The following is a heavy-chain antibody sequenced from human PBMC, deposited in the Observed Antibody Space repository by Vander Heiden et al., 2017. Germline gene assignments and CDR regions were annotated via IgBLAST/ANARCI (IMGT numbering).Heavy chain of an antibody. V-gene: IGHV3-74*01. CDR1: GFTFSSYW. CDR2: INSDGSST. J-gene: IGHJ4*02. CDR3: ARDLGTN. D-gene: IGHD6-13*01. Sequence: EVQLVEPGGGLVQPGGSLGLSCAASGFTFSSYWMRWVRQAPGKRLVWVSRINSDGSSTTYADCVKGRFTISRDNAKNTLYLQMNSLRVEDTAVYYCARDLGTNWGQGTLVTVSS.